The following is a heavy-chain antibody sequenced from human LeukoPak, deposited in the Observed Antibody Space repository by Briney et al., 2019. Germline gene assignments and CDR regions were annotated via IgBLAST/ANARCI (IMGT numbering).Heavy chain of an antibody. V-gene: IGHV1-8*02. J-gene: IGHJ6*03. CDR3: ARSRRGYYMDV. CDR1: GYTFSNFD. Sequence: GASVKVSCKASGYTFSNFDFNWVRQAPGQGLEGMAWMNPGSGDTGYEGKFQARLTMSSNTSITTASMELSSLTSEDTAVYYCARSRRGYYMDVWGKGTTVIVSS. CDR2: MNPGSGDT.